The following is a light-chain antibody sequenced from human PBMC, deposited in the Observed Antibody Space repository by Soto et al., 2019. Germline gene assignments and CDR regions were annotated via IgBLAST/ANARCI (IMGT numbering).Light chain of an antibody. Sequence: QPALTKPASGSGVPVESLSILKTGTSGDVGSYNLVSWYQQHPGKAPKLLIYEVTERPSGVSNRFSGSKSGNTASLTISGLQPDDEADYYCCSYAGNSKVFGTGTKVTVL. V-gene: IGLV2-23*02. J-gene: IGLJ1*01. CDR1: SGDVGSYNL. CDR3: CSYAGNSKV. CDR2: EVT.